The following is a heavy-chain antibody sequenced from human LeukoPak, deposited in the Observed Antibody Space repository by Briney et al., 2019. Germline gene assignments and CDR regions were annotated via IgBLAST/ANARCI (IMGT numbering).Heavy chain of an antibody. D-gene: IGHD1-26*01. V-gene: IGHV3-64D*09. J-gene: IGHJ4*02. CDR3: VRIVGATYFDY. Sequence: PGRSLRLSCSASGFSFSSYAMHWVRQAPGKGLEYVSAISSNGGNTYYADSVKGRFTISRDNSKNTLYLQMSSLRDEDTAVYYCVRIVGATYFDYWGQGTLVTVSS. CDR1: GFSFSSYA. CDR2: ISSNGGNT.